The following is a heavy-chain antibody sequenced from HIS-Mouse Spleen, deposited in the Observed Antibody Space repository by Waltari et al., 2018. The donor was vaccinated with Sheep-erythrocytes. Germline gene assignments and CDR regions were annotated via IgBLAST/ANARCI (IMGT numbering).Heavy chain of an antibody. CDR1: GGSISSSSYY. D-gene: IGHD3-3*01. CDR2: IYYSGST. J-gene: IGHJ4*02. Sequence: QLQLQESGPGLVKPSETLSLTCTVSGGSISSSSYYWGWIRQPPGKGLEWIGSIYYSGSTYYNPSLMSRVNISVDTSKNQFSLKLSSVTAADTAVYYCARDEGTYYDFWSGYPPSYYFDYWGQGTLVTVSS. CDR3: ARDEGTYYDFWSGYPPSYYFDY. V-gene: IGHV4-39*07.